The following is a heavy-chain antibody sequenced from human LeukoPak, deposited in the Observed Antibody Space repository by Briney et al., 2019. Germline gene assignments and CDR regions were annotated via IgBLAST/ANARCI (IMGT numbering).Heavy chain of an antibody. CDR3: ARDGRYSSSSSWFDP. D-gene: IGHD6-13*01. J-gene: IGHJ5*02. V-gene: IGHV3-30*04. Sequence: PGGSLRLSCAASGFTFSSYAMHWVRQAPGKGLEWVAVISYDGSNKYYADSVKGRFTISRDNAKNSLYLQMNSLRAEDTAVYYCARDGRYSSSSSWFDPWGQGTLVTVSS. CDR1: GFTFSSYA. CDR2: ISYDGSNK.